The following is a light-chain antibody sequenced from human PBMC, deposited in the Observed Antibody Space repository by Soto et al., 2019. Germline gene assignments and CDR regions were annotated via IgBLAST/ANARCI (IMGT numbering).Light chain of an antibody. CDR2: RAS. Sequence: IVMTQSPATLAVSPGDTATLSCRASQSLGDNLAWYQQKPGQAPRLLIFRASSRAKGVPARFSASGSGTEFTLTISGLQSEDFAVYYCQQYNNWPPYTFGQGTKLEIK. J-gene: IGKJ2*01. CDR1: QSLGDN. V-gene: IGKV3-15*01. CDR3: QQYNNWPPYT.